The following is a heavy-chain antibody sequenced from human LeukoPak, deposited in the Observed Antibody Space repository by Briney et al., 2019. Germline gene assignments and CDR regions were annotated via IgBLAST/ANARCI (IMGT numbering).Heavy chain of an antibody. Sequence: ASVKVSCKASGYTFTSYDINWVRQATGQGLEWMGWMNPNSGNTGYAQKFQGRVTMTRNTSISTAYMELSSLRSEDTAVYYCARVRYFDWWEVDYWGQGTLVTVSS. V-gene: IGHV1-8*01. D-gene: IGHD3-9*01. CDR3: ARVRYFDWWEVDY. J-gene: IGHJ4*02. CDR2: MNPNSGNT. CDR1: GYTFTSYD.